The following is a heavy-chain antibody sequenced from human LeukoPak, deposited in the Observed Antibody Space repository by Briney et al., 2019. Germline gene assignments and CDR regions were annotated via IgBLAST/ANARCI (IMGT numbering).Heavy chain of an antibody. J-gene: IGHJ4*02. Sequence: GGSLRLSSAQSGFTFSRYAMYSVSHGPGKGLERGSGIFRSGGSTHYAASVKGRFTISRDNSKNTVYLQMNSLRAEDTAVYYCAKTTTGYSSGRFPGWPVDYWGQGTLVTVSS. CDR3: AKTTTGYSSGRFPGWPVDY. V-gene: IGHV3-23*01. CDR1: GFTFSRYA. CDR2: IFRSGGST. D-gene: IGHD6-19*01.